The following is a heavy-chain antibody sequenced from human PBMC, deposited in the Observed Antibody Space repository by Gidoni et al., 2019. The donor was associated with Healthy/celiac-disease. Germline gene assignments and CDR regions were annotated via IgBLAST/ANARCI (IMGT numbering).Heavy chain of an antibody. V-gene: IGHV3-21*01. Sequence: EVQLVEPGGGLVKPGGSLRLSCAASGFTFSSYSMNWVRQAPGKGLEWVSSISSSSSYIYYADSVKGRFTISRDNAKNSLYLQMNSLRAEDTAVYYCARGESYDFWSGLAPPPIDYWGQGTLVTVSS. CDR2: ISSSSSYI. CDR3: ARGESYDFWSGLAPPPIDY. CDR1: GFTFSSYS. J-gene: IGHJ4*02. D-gene: IGHD3-3*01.